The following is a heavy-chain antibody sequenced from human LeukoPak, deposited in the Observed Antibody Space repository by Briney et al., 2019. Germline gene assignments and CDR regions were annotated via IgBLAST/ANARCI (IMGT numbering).Heavy chain of an antibody. CDR1: GYTFNQYY. Sequence: VTVNVSYKHSGYTFNQYYMHRVRQAPGEGLEGMGWIYPNRCGTNYAQKFQGRVTITRDRCISTADMELSRLRSDDTAVYYCARDLGLTDKGIDYWGQGTLVSVSS. D-gene: IGHD4/OR15-4a*01. CDR2: IYPNRCGT. V-gene: IGHV1-2*02. J-gene: IGHJ4*02. CDR3: ARDLGLTDKGIDY.